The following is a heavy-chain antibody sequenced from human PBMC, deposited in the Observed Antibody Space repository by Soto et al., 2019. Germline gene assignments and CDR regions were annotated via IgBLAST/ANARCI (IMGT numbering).Heavy chain of an antibody. CDR3: AKGSRMWTPDY. CDR1: GYTFTDYA. Sequence: ASVKVSCKTSGYTFTDYAILWVRQAPGQALEWLGWIAAGNGNTRFSQEFQGRVTITRDTSATTAYMELTSLRSEDTAVYYCAKGSRMWTPDYWGQGTLVTVSS. J-gene: IGHJ4*02. D-gene: IGHD2-21*01. CDR2: IAAGNGNT. V-gene: IGHV1-3*01.